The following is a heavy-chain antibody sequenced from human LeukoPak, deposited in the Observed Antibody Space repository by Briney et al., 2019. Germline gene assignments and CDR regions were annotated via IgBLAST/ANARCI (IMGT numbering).Heavy chain of an antibody. CDR1: GLPIGDFA. CDR2: ISGDGVST. J-gene: IGHJ4*02. Sequence: GGSLRLSCVASGLPIGDFAMHWVRQAPGKGLEWVSLISGDGVSTFYADSVKGRFSISRDNSKNSLSLEMNSLRTEDTAVYYCARESGKFDYWGQGTLVAVSS. CDR3: ARESGKFDY. V-gene: IGHV3-43*02.